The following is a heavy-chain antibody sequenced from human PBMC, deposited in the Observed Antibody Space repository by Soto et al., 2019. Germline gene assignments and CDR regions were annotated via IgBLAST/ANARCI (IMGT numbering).Heavy chain of an antibody. CDR3: ARPTQYCSAGTCYSCASDY. CDR1: GFTFSDYY. CDR2: FSKTAGTV. V-gene: IGHV3-11*01. Sequence: QVQVVESGGGLVRPGGSLRLSCAATGFTFSDYYMSWIRQAPGKGLEWLADFSKTAGTVHYADSVKGRFSISRDNARNSLFLQLNSLRVEDTAVYYCARPTQYCSAGTCYSCASDYWGQGTLVTVSS. J-gene: IGHJ4*02. D-gene: IGHD2-15*01.